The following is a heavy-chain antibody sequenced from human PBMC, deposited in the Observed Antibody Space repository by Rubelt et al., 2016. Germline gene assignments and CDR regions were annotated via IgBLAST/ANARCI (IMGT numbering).Heavy chain of an antibody. D-gene: IGHD5-18*01. CDR2: INAGNGNT. V-gene: IGHV1-3*01. CDR1: GSTFTSYA. J-gene: IGHJ2*01. Sequence: QVQLVQSGAEVKKPGASVKVSCKASGSTFTSYAMHWVRQAPGQRLEWMGWINAGNGNTKYSQKFQGQVTITRGTSASTAYMERGSLRSEDTAVYYCARSKDTAMVTDADWYFDLWGRGTLVTVSS. CDR3: ARSKDTAMVTDADWYFDL.